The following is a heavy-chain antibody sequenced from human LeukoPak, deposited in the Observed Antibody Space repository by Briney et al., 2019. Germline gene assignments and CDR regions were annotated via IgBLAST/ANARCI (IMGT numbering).Heavy chain of an antibody. D-gene: IGHD1-26*01. V-gene: IGHV3-23*01. Sequence: GGSLRLSCAASGFTFSSYAMSWVRQAPGKGLEWVSAISGSGGSTYYAVSVKGGFTISRDNSKNTVDLRMHSLRAEDSAIYYCTKDLSGSDWVADFWGQGTLVTVSS. J-gene: IGHJ4*02. CDR1: GFTFSSYA. CDR2: ISGSGGST. CDR3: TKDLSGSDWVADF.